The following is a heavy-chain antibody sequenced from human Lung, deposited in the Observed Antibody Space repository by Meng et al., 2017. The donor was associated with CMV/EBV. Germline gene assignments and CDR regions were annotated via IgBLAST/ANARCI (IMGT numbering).Heavy chain of an antibody. CDR3: ARGSTQYDY. D-gene: IGHD2-2*01. CDR1: GDSVSSNSAA. V-gene: IGHV6-1*01. Sequence: SXAISGDSVSSNSAAWNWIRRSPSRGLEWLGRTYYRSKWYNDYAVSVKSRITINPDTSKNQFSLQLNSVTPEDTAVYYCARGSTQYDYWGQGTLVTVSS. J-gene: IGHJ4*02. CDR2: TYYRSKWYN.